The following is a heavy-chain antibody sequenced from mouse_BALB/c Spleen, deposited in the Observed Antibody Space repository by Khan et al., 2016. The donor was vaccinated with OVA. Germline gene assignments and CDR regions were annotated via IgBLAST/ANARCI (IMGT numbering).Heavy chain of an antibody. D-gene: IGHD2-9*01. V-gene: IGHV2-6*02. CDR1: GFSLTNYG. Sequence: QVQLKQSGPGLVAPSQSLSITCTISGFSLTNYGVHWVRQPPGKGLEWLVVIWSDGSTTYNSALKSRLTISKDNSKSQVFLQMNSLQTDDTDVYFCAIKPYYVYNIMDYWGQRTSVNGSA. CDR3: AIKPYYVYNIMDY. J-gene: IGHJ4*01. CDR2: IWSDGST.